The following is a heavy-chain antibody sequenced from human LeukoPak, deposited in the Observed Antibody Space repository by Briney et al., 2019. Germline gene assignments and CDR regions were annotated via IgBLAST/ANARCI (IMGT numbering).Heavy chain of an antibody. CDR1: GFTFSNAW. D-gene: IGHD1-26*01. J-gene: IGHJ4*02. Sequence: GGSLRLSCAASGFTFSNAWMSWVRQAPGKGLEWVGRIKSKTDGGTTDYAAPVKGRFTIPRDDSKNTLYLQMNSLKTEDTAVYYCTTKYSGSYGAVDYWGQGTLVTVSS. V-gene: IGHV3-15*01. CDR3: TTKYSGSYGAVDY. CDR2: IKSKTDGGTT.